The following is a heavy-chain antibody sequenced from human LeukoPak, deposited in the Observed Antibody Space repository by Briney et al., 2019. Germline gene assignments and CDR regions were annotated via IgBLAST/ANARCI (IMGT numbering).Heavy chain of an antibody. V-gene: IGHV3-64*01. CDR3: ARGQSRWELLNPPDY. CDR1: GFTFSSYA. J-gene: IGHJ4*02. CDR2: VSSNGGST. Sequence: GGSLRLSCAASGFTFSSYAMHWVRQAPGKGLEYVSAVSSNGGSTYYANSVKGRFTISRDNSKNTLYLQMGSLRAEDMAVYYCARGQSRWELLNPPDYWGQGTLVTVSS. D-gene: IGHD1-26*01.